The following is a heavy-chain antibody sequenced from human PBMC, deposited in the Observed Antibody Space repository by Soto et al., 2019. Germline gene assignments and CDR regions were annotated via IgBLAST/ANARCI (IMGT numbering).Heavy chain of an antibody. V-gene: IGHV4-4*07. Sequence: NPSETLSLTCIVSGVSITNYYWSWIRQPAGKGLEWIGRIYSSGRTNYNPSLKSRVTISADTSKNQFSLKLSSLTAADTAVYYCARDVSPVVFDIWGQGTMVTVSS. CDR1: GVSITNYY. CDR2: IYSSGRT. D-gene: IGHD3-16*02. CDR3: ARDVSPVVFDI. J-gene: IGHJ3*02.